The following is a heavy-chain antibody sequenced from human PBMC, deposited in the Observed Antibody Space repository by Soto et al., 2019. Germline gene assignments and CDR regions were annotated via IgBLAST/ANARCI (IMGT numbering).Heavy chain of an antibody. Sequence: EVQLVESGGGLVKPGGSLRLSCVDSGFTFSSYSMNWVRQAPGKGLEWVSSISSSSSPIFYADSLKGRFTISRDNANNSLYLQMNSLRAEDTTVYYCVRGGRGYTRDDVFDIWGQGTMVTVSS. CDR3: VRGGRGYTRDDVFDI. D-gene: IGHD2-2*02. V-gene: IGHV3-21*06. CDR2: ISSSSSPI. J-gene: IGHJ3*02. CDR1: GFTFSSYS.